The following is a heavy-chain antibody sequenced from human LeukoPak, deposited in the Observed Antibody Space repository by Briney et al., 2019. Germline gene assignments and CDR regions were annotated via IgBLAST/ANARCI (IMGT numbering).Heavy chain of an antibody. CDR2: IDPNSGGT. Sequence: ASVKVSCKASGYTLTDNHLYWVRQAPGQGLEWMGWIDPNSGGTNFAQNFQGRLTMTRDTSISTAYMELSRLTSVDTTVYYCARELGLNAFDVWGQGTMVTVSS. CDR1: GYTLTDNH. J-gene: IGHJ3*01. V-gene: IGHV1-2*02. CDR3: ARELGLNAFDV. D-gene: IGHD7-27*01.